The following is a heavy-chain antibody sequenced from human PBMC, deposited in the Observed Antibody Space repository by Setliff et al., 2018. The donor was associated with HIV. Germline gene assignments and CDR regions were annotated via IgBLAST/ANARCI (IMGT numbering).Heavy chain of an antibody. V-gene: IGHV3-23*01. Sequence: AASVKVSCAASGFTFNTYAMSWVRQAPGKGLEWVSVISGSGGSTFYADSVKGRFTISRDNSKNTLYLLMNGLRVEDTAVYYCAKDGISGGAYPPYYFDYWGHGTLVTVSS. D-gene: IGHD2-15*01. CDR3: AKDGISGGAYPPYYFDY. CDR2: ISGSGGST. J-gene: IGHJ4*01. CDR1: GFTFNTYA.